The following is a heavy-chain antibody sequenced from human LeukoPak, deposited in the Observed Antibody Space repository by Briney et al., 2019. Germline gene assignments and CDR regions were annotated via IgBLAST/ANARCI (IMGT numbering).Heavy chain of an antibody. CDR3: ARARFGWNDVLGIDY. V-gene: IGHV3-30-3*01. Sequence: GRSLRLSCAASGFTFSSYAMHWVRQAPGKGLEWVAVISYDGSNKYYADSVKGRFTISRDNSKNTLYLQMNSLRAEDTAVYYCARARFGWNDVLGIDYWGQGTLVTVSS. J-gene: IGHJ4*02. D-gene: IGHD1-1*01. CDR2: ISYDGSNK. CDR1: GFTFSSYA.